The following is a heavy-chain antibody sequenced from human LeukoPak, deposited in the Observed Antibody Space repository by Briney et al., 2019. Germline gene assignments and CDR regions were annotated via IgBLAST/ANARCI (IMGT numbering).Heavy chain of an antibody. J-gene: IGHJ4*02. V-gene: IGHV4-38-2*01. CDR3: ARGGGQWLFQYYFDY. CDR2: IYHSGST. D-gene: IGHD3-22*01. Sequence: SETLSLTCAVSGYSISSGYYWGWIRQPPGKGLEWIGSIYHSGSTYYNPSLKSRVTISVDTSKNQFSLKLSSVTAADTAVYYCARGGGQWLFQYYFDYWGQGTLVTVSS. CDR1: GYSISSGYY.